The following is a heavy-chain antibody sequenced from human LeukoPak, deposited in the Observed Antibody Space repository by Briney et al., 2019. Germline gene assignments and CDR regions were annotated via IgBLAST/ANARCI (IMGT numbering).Heavy chain of an antibody. Sequence: GGSLRLSCAAPGFKFSNYEMKWVRQAPGKGLEWVSYISSSGSTIYYADSVKGRFTISRDNAKNSLYLQMNSLRAGDTAVYYCARAGGNFDYWGQGTLVTVSS. V-gene: IGHV3-48*03. CDR1: GFKFSNYE. J-gene: IGHJ4*02. CDR3: ARAGGNFDY. CDR2: ISSSGSTI.